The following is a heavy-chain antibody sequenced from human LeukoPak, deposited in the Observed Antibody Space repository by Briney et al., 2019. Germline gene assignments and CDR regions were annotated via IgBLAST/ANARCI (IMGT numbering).Heavy chain of an antibody. Sequence: GGSLRLSCAASGFTFSSYAMSWVRQAPGKGLEWVSAISGSGGSTYYADSVKGRFTISRDNSKNTLYLQTNSLRAEDTAVYYCAKKDGDYGEGYYGMDVWGQGTTVTVSS. CDR2: ISGSGGST. D-gene: IGHD4-17*01. CDR1: GFTFSSYA. J-gene: IGHJ6*02. CDR3: AKKDGDYGEGYYGMDV. V-gene: IGHV3-23*01.